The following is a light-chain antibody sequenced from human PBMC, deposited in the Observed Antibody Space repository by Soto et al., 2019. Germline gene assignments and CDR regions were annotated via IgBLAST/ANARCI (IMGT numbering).Light chain of an antibody. CDR3: PQYNNWPPT. V-gene: IGKV3-15*01. Sequence: DIVATHSPATLSVSPGERATLSCSASQSVSSDLAWYQQKPGQAPRLLIYGASTRATGIPARFSGSGSGTEFTLTISSLQSEDFAVYYCPQYNNWPPTFGQGTRLEI. CDR2: GAS. J-gene: IGKJ5*01. CDR1: QSVSSD.